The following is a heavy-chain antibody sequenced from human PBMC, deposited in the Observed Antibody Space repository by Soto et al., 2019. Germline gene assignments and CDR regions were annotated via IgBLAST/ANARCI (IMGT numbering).Heavy chain of an antibody. CDR3: ARGQLVWYGDLTPYYRDMDV. J-gene: IGHJ6*02. Sequence: SGTLSLTCAFYGGSFDDFYWSWVRQSPGKGLEWIGEISHDGGTNYSPSLASRISISADTSKNQFSLHLKPVTAADTGLYYCARGQLVWYGDLTPYYRDMDVWGQGTTVTVSS. CDR1: GGSFDDFY. D-gene: IGHD3-10*01. V-gene: IGHV4-34*01. CDR2: ISHDGGT.